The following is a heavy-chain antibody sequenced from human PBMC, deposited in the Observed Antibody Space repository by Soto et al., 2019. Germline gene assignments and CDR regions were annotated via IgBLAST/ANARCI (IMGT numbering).Heavy chain of an antibody. V-gene: IGHV5-51*01. CDR2: IHPGDSDT. D-gene: IGHD3-16*01. Sequence: GESLKISCKGSGYSFNTNWIGWVRQMPGKGLEWMGIIHPGDSDTRYSPSFQGQVTISADKSISTAYLQWSSLKASDTAMYYCARLGGLLGYYYYYGMDVWGQGTTVTVSS. CDR3: ARLGGLLGYYYYYGMDV. J-gene: IGHJ6*02. CDR1: GYSFNTNW.